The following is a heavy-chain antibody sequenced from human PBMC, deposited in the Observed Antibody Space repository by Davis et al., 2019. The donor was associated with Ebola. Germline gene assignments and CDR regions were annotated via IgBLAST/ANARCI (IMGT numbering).Heavy chain of an antibody. J-gene: IGHJ3*02. D-gene: IGHD3-22*01. Sequence: ASVKVSCKASGYTFTSYYMHWVRQAPGQGLEWMGIINPSGGSTSYAQKFQGRVTMTRDTSTSTVYMELSSLRSEDTAVYYCARDFRLVDSSGYYYPDAFDIWGQGTMVTVSS. CDR1: GYTFTSYY. V-gene: IGHV1-46*01. CDR2: INPSGGST. CDR3: ARDFRLVDSSGYYYPDAFDI.